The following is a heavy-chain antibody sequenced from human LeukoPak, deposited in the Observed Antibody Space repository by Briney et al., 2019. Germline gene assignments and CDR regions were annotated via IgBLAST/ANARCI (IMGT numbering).Heavy chain of an antibody. CDR3: ARDQIQHYYDSSGYYDY. V-gene: IGHV3-48*02. Sequence: PGGSLRLSCAASGFTFSTYSMNWVRQAPGKGLEWVSYISTSSSTIYYADSVKGRFTISRDNAKNSLYLQMNSLTDEDTAVYYCARDQIQHYYDSSGYYDYWGQGTPVTVSS. D-gene: IGHD3-22*01. CDR2: ISTSSSTI. CDR1: GFTFSTYS. J-gene: IGHJ4*02.